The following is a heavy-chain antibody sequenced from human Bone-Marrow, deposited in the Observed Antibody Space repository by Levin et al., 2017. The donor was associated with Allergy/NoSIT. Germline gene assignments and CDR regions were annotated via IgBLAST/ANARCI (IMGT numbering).Heavy chain of an antibody. D-gene: IGHD2-21*02. CDR3: VRRPFVTVGPSRLDP. Sequence: SGPTLVKPTQTLTLTCTFSGFSLNSDGMGVGWVRQPPGKALEWLALIYWDDDKRYSPSLKSRLSISKDASKKTVVLSLTDVDPVGTATYFCVRRPFVTVGPSRLDPWGQGILVTVSS. V-gene: IGHV2-5*02. CDR2: IYWDDDK. CDR1: GFSLNSDGMG. J-gene: IGHJ5*02.